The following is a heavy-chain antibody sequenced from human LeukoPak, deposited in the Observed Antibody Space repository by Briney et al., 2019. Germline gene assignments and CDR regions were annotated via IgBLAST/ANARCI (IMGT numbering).Heavy chain of an antibody. Sequence: PSETLSLTCAVYGGSFSGYYRSWIRQPPGKGLEWIGEINHSGSTNYNPSLKSRVTISVDTSKNQFSLKLSSVTAADTAVYYCARTVAWFDPWGQGTLVTVSS. V-gene: IGHV4-34*01. J-gene: IGHJ5*02. CDR2: INHSGST. D-gene: IGHD4-17*01. CDR1: GGSFSGYY. CDR3: ARTVAWFDP.